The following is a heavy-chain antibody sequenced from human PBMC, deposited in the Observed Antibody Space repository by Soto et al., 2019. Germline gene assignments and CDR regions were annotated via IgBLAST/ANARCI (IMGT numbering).Heavy chain of an antibody. J-gene: IGHJ4*02. CDR3: ARGGDTIFGVVIRAYVFDY. D-gene: IGHD3-3*01. CDR2: IYYSGST. CDR1: GGSISSYY. Sequence: AETLSLTCSISGGSISSYYWSWIRQPPGKGLEWIGYIYYSGSTNYNPSLKSRVTISVDTSKNQFSLKLSSVTAADAAVYYCARGGDTIFGVVIRAYVFDYWGQGTLVTVSS. V-gene: IGHV4-59*01.